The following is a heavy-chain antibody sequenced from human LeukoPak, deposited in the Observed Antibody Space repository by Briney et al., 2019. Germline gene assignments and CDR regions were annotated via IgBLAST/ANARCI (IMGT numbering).Heavy chain of an antibody. J-gene: IGHJ6*02. CDR1: GYTFTSYY. CDR3: ARRSIAVAVRYYGMDV. CDR2: INPTGRST. V-gene: IGHV1-46*01. Sequence: SGKVSFKGAGYTFTSYYMHWVRQAQGQGLEWMGIINPTGRSTSYAQKFQGRVTMTRDTSTSTVSMDLSSPRSEDTAVYYCARRSIAVAVRYYGMDVWGQGTTVTVSS. D-gene: IGHD6-19*01.